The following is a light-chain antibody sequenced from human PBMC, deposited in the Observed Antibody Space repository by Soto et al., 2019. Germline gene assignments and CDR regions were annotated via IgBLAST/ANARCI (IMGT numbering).Light chain of an antibody. V-gene: IGKV3-20*01. CDR2: GAS. CDR3: QQYGSSLYT. CDR1: QTVSSSY. Sequence: EIVLTQSPGTLSLSPGDSATLSCRARQTVSSSYLAWYQQKPGQAPRLLIYGASSRATGIPDRFSGSGSGTDFTLTISRLEPEDFAVYYCQQYGSSLYTFGQGTKLEIK. J-gene: IGKJ2*01.